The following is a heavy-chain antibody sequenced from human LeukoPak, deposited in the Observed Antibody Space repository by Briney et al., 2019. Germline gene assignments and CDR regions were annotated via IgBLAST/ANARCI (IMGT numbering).Heavy chain of an antibody. D-gene: IGHD4-17*01. CDR3: ARGPPTVTRKKQQRTFLDYFQH. J-gene: IGHJ1*01. Sequence: SETLSLTCAVYGGSFSGHYWSWIRQPPGKGLEWIGEINHSGSTNYNPSLKSRVTISVDTSKNQFSLKLSSVTAADTAVYYCARGPPTVTRKKQQRTFLDYFQHWGQGTLVTVSS. CDR1: GGSFSGHY. V-gene: IGHV4-34*01. CDR2: INHSGST.